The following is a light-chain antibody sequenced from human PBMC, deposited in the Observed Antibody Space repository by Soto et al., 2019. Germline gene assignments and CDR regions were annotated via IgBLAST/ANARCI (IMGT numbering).Light chain of an antibody. J-gene: IGKJ3*01. Sequence: DIQLTQSPSFLSASVGDRVTITCRASQGISSYLAWYQQKPGKAPKLLIYAASALQSGVPTRFSGSGSGTEFTLTMSSLQPEDFATYYCQQGRTFGPGTKVDI. CDR1: QGISSY. V-gene: IGKV1-9*01. CDR2: AAS. CDR3: QQGRT.